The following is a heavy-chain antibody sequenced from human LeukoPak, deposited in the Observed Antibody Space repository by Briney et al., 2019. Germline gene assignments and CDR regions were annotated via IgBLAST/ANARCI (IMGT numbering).Heavy chain of an antibody. Sequence: ASVKVSCRASGYTFTSYGISWVRQAPGEGLEWMGWISAYNGNTNYAQKLQGRVTMTTDTSTSTAYMELRSLRSDDTAVYYCARASMVRGVLDYWGQGTLVTVSS. J-gene: IGHJ4*02. CDR2: ISAYNGNT. V-gene: IGHV1-18*04. D-gene: IGHD3-10*01. CDR1: GYTFTSYG. CDR3: ARASMVRGVLDY.